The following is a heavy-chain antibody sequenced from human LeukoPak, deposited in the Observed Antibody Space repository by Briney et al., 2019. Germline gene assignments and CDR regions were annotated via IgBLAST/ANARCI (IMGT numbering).Heavy chain of an antibody. CDR3: ARDGLPGGY. J-gene: IGHJ4*02. Sequence: GASVKVSCKASGYTFTGYYVHRVRQAPGQGLEWMGWINPNSGDTNFAQKFQGTVTMTRDTSISTAYLEVSSLRSDDTAVYYCARDGLPGGYWGQGTLVTVSS. V-gene: IGHV1-2*02. D-gene: IGHD3/OR15-3a*01. CDR1: GYTFTGYY. CDR2: INPNSGDT.